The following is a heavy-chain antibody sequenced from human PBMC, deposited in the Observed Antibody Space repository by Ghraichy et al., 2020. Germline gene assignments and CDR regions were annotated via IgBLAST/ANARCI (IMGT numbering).Heavy chain of an antibody. Sequence: GESLNISCAASGFTFSSYSMNWVRQAPGKGLEWVSSISSSSSYIYYADSVKGRFTISRDNAKNSLYLQMNSLRAEDTAVYYCARGGLNGYNLRHIFLDYWGQGTLVTVSS. D-gene: IGHD5-24*01. V-gene: IGHV3-21*01. CDR1: GFTFSSYS. J-gene: IGHJ4*02. CDR3: ARGGLNGYNLRHIFLDY. CDR2: ISSSSSYI.